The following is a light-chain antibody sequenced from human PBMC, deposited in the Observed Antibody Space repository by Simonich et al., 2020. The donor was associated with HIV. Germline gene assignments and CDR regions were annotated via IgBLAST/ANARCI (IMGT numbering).Light chain of an antibody. CDR2: GAS. CDR1: QNVATN. Sequence: EIVMTQSPATLSVSPGERATLSCRVSQNVATNLAWYQQKPGQAPRLLIYGASSRAPGIPARFSGSGFGTEFTLTISSMQSEDFAVYYCQQYNNWPSPFTFGPGTKVDIE. J-gene: IGKJ3*01. CDR3: QQYNNWPSPFT. V-gene: IGKV3-15*01.